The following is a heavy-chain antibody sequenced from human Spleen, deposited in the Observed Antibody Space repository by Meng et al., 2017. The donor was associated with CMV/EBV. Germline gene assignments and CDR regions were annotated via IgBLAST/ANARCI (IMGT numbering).Heavy chain of an antibody. D-gene: IGHD4-17*01. CDR3: ATDPTNYGDYFDY. J-gene: IGHJ4*02. CDR2: ISVQTGNT. Sequence: KASGYNSTSYGISWVRQAPGRGLEWMGWISVQTGNTNYARRFKGRVTMTTDTSTNSVYMELRSLRSDDTALYYCATDPTNYGDYFDYWGQGTLVTVSS. CDR1: GYNSTSYG. V-gene: IGHV1-18*01.